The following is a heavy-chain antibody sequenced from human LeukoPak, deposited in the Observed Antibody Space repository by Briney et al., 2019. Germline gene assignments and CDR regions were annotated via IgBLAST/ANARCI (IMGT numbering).Heavy chain of an antibody. V-gene: IGHV3-48*02. CDR2: ISGSGTFI. Sequence: PGGSLRLSCAASGFTFSSYSMNWVRQAPGKGLEWLSLISGSGTFIYYADSVRGRFTISRDSARNSLYLQMNSLRDEDTAVYFCARDDGLGYWGQGTLVTVSS. D-gene: IGHD3-16*01. CDR3: ARDDGLGY. CDR1: GFTFSSYS. J-gene: IGHJ4*02.